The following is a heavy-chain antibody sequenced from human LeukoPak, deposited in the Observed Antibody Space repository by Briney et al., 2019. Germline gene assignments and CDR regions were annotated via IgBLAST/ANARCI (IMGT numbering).Heavy chain of an antibody. D-gene: IGHD1-14*01. CDR2: LYYSGST. V-gene: IGHV4-59*12. CDR1: GGSISSYY. J-gene: IGHJ6*03. CDR3: ARDRKDGASSYYYYMDV. Sequence: SETLSLTCTVSGGSISSYYWSWIRQPPGKGLEWIGYLYYSGSTNYNPSLKSRVTISVDTSKNQFSLKLSSVTAADTAVYYCARDRKDGASSYYYYMDVWGKGTTVTISS.